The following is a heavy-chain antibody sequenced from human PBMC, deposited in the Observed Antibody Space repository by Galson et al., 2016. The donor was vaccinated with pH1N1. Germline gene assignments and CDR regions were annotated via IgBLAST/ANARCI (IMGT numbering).Heavy chain of an antibody. Sequence: SLRLSCAASGFTFDDYAMHWVRQAPGKGLGWVSGISWNSGSIGYADSVKGRFTISRDNAKNSLYLQMNSLRAEDTALYYCAKDSGHFYNWFDPWGQGALVTVSS. V-gene: IGHV3-9*01. CDR2: ISWNSGSI. CDR1: GFTFDDYA. J-gene: IGHJ5*02. D-gene: IGHD2/OR15-2a*01. CDR3: AKDSGHFYNWFDP.